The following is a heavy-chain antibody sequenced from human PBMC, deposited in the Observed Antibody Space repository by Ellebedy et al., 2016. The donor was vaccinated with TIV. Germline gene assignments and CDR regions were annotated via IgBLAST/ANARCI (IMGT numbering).Heavy chain of an antibody. CDR3: AKDVGFGWPGDY. V-gene: IGHV3-23*01. Sequence: GESLKISCAASGFPFSSYAMSWVRQAPGKGLEWVSAISGSGGSTYYADSVKGRFTISRDNSKNTLDLQMNSRRAEDTAVYYCAKDVGFGWPGDYWGQGTLVTVSS. D-gene: IGHD3-16*01. CDR2: ISGSGGST. J-gene: IGHJ4*02. CDR1: GFPFSSYA.